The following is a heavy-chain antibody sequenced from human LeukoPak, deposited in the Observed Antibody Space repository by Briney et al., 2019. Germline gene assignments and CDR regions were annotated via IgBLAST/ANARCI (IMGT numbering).Heavy chain of an antibody. Sequence: PGGSLRLSCAASGFTFSSYAMSWVRQAPGKGLDWVSGIGPGGDIQDYADSVNGRFTISRDNSKNTLYLQMNSLRAEDTAIYYCAKKESGSYPFALWGQGTLVTVSS. J-gene: IGHJ4*02. CDR3: AKKESGSYPFAL. CDR2: IGPGGDIQ. V-gene: IGHV3-23*01. D-gene: IGHD3-10*01. CDR1: GFTFSSYA.